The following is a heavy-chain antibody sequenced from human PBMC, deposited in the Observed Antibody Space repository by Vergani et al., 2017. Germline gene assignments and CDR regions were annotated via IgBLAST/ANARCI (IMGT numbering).Heavy chain of an antibody. CDR2: IYYSGST. CDR1: GGSISSGGYS. CDR3: VRVYGDYNGWFDP. D-gene: IGHD4-17*01. V-gene: IGHV4-30-2*05. Sequence: QLQLQESGSGLVKPSQTLSLTCAVSGGSISSGGYSWSWILQPPGKGLEWIGYIYYSGSTYYNPSLKSRVTISVDTSKNQFSLKLSSVTAADTAVYYCVRVYGDYNGWFDPWGQGTLVTVSS. J-gene: IGHJ5*02.